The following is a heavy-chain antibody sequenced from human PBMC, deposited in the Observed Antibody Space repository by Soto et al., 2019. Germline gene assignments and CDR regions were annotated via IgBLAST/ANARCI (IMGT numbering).Heavy chain of an antibody. CDR1: GGSISSYY. CDR3: ASIAARPGNWFDP. J-gene: IGHJ5*02. Sequence: PSETLSLTCTVSGGSISSYYWSWIRQPPGRGLEWIGYIYYSGSTNYNPPLKSRVTISVDTSKNQFSLKLSSVTAADTAVYYCASIAARPGNWFDPWGQGTLVTVSS. D-gene: IGHD6-6*01. CDR2: IYYSGST. V-gene: IGHV4-59*01.